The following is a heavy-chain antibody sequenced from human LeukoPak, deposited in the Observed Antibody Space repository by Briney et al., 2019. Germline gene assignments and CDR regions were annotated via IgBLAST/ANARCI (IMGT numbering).Heavy chain of an antibody. Sequence: SETLSLTCTVSGGSISSGSYYWSWIRQPAGKGLEWIGRIYTSGSTNYNPSLKSRVTISVDTSKNQFSLKLSSVTAADTAVYYCARDRFSGGLLDYWGQGTLVTVSS. J-gene: IGHJ4*02. V-gene: IGHV4-61*02. CDR2: IYTSGST. CDR3: ARDRFSGGLLDY. D-gene: IGHD3-10*01. CDR1: GGSISSGSYY.